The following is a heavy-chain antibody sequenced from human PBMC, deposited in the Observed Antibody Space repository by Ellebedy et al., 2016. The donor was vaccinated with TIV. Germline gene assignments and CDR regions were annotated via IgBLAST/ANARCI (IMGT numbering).Heavy chain of an antibody. Sequence: GESLKISXVTSGFTFSSYWIHWVRQVPGKGLVWVSRINGDGSSTTYADSVKGRFTISRDNAKNTLYLQMNSLRAEDTAVYSCARESGYYGMDVWGQGTTVTVSS. CDR3: ARESGYYGMDV. V-gene: IGHV3-74*01. CDR2: INGDGSST. CDR1: GFTFSSYW. J-gene: IGHJ6*02. D-gene: IGHD3-3*01.